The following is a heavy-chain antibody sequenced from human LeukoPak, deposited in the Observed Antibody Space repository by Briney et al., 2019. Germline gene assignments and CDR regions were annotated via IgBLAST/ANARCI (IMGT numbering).Heavy chain of an antibody. CDR1: GYTFTSYG. CDR2: ISAYNGNT. D-gene: IGHD3-9*01. CDR3: ARDYDILTGYYMVPRTYYYYGMDV. J-gene: IGHJ6*02. Sequence: ASVKVSCKASGYTFTSYGISWVRQAPGQGLEWMGWISAYNGNTNYAQKLQGRVTMTTDTSTSTAYMELRSLRSDDTAVYYCARDYDILTGYYMVPRTYYYYGMDVWGQGTTVTVPS. V-gene: IGHV1-18*01.